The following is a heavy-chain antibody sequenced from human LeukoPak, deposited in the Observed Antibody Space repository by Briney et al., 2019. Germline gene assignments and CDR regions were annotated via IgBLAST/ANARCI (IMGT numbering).Heavy chain of an antibody. D-gene: IGHD3-9*01. Sequence: ASEPLSLTCSVSGGSMNSYYWSWLRESPGKGLEWIGYIYYSGSTNYTPSLKSRVTISVATSKTQFSLKLSSVTAADTAVYYCARHVWLQPFDYWGQGTLVTVSS. CDR1: GGSMNSYY. J-gene: IGHJ4*02. CDR2: IYYSGST. V-gene: IGHV4-59*08. CDR3: ARHVWLQPFDY.